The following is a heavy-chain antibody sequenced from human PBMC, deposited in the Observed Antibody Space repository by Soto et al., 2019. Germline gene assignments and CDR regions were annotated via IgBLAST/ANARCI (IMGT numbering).Heavy chain of an antibody. Sequence: TGGSLRLSCAASGFTFSSYSMNWVRQAPGKGLVWVSRINSDGSSTSYADSVKGRFTISRDNSKNTLYLQMNSLRAEDTAVYYCHGYGYWGQGTLVTVSS. CDR1: GFTFSSYS. CDR2: INSDGSST. J-gene: IGHJ4*02. D-gene: IGHD5-12*01. V-gene: IGHV3-74*01. CDR3: HGYGY.